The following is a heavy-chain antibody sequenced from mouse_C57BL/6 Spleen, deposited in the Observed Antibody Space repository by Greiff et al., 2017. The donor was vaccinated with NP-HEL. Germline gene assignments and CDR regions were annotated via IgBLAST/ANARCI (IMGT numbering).Heavy chain of an antibody. V-gene: IGHV1-52*01. CDR2: IDPSDSET. CDR1: GYTFTSYW. J-gene: IGHJ2*01. Sequence: QVHVKQPGAELVRPGSSVKLSCKASGYTFTSYWMHWVKQRPIQGLEWIGNIDPSDSETHYNQKFKDKATLTVDKSSSTAYMQLSSLTSEDSAVYYCARGTTVVAHFDYWGQGTTLTVSS. CDR3: ARGTTVVAHFDY. D-gene: IGHD1-1*01.